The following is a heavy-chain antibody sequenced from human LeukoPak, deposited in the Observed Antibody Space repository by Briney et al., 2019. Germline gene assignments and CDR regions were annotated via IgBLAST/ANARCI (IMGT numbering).Heavy chain of an antibody. CDR2: TYPGDSDT. D-gene: IGHD1-26*01. Sequence: GESLQISCKGSGYSFTNYWIGWVRQMPGKGLEWMGITYPGDSDTTYSPSFQGQVTISADKSISTAYLQWSSLKASDTAMYYCARRGSGSYVDYWGQGTLVTVSS. V-gene: IGHV5-51*01. CDR1: GYSFTNYW. CDR3: ARRGSGSYVDY. J-gene: IGHJ4*02.